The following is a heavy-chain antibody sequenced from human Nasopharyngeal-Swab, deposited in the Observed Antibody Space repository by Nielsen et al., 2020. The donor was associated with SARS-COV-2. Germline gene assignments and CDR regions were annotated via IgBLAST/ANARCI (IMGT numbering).Heavy chain of an antibody. V-gene: IGHV4-34*01. CDR2: ITRSGNT. D-gene: IGHD2-2*01. J-gene: IGHJ6*03. CDR3: ARVNNGGGIVPASYSFFMDV. CDR1: GASFSGYY. Sequence: SQTLSLTGGLNGASFSGYYWGWIRQPPGQGLEWIGDITRSGNTNYNPALKSRVTISMATSKDEFSLKLTSVTAADTAIYFCARVNNGGGIVPASYSFFMDVWGKGTSVAVSS.